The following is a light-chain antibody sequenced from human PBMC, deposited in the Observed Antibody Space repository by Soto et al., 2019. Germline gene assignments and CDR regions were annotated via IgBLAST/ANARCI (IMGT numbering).Light chain of an antibody. CDR2: GNS. CDR3: QSYDSSLSGHYV. Sequence: QSVLTRPPSGFGAPGQRVTISCPGRSSNIGAGYDVHWYQQLPGTAPKLLIYGNSNRPSGVPDRFSGSKSGTSASLAITGLQAEDEADYYCQSYDSSLSGHYVFGTGTKVTVL. CDR1: SSNIGAGYD. V-gene: IGLV1-40*01. J-gene: IGLJ1*01.